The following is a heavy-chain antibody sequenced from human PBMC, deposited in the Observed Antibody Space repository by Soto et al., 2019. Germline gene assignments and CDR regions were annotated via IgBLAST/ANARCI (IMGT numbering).Heavy chain of an antibody. CDR2: IYHSGST. V-gene: IGHV4-31*03. D-gene: IGHD6-13*01. J-gene: IGHJ4*02. CDR1: GGSISSGGYY. Sequence: QVQLQESGPGLVKPSQTLSLTCTVSGGSISSGGYYWSWIRQHPGKGLEWIGEIYHSGSTNYNPSLKSRVTISVDKSKNQFSLKLSSVTAADTAVYYCARGAIAAAGKAFDYWGQGTLVTVSS. CDR3: ARGAIAAAGKAFDY.